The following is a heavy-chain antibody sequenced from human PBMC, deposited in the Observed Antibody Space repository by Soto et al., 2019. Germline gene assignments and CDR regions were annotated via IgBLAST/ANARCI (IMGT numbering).Heavy chain of an antibody. Sequence: EVQLVESGGAVVHPGGSLRLSCAASGFIFDVYSMHWVRQVPGKGLEWVSLINRDGGTTYYADSVKGRFAVSRDNSKNTLYLQINSLRTEDTALYYCAKERVGTSWVSFDYWGQGTLVTVSS. CDR1: GFIFDVYS. D-gene: IGHD6-13*01. J-gene: IGHJ4*02. CDR2: INRDGGTT. V-gene: IGHV3-43*01. CDR3: AKERVGTSWVSFDY.